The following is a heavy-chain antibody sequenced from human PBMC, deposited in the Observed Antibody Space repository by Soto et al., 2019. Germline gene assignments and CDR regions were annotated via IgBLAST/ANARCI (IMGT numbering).Heavy chain of an antibody. CDR1: GGSFSGYY. CDR3: ARDRRQFDY. CDR2: INHSGST. Sequence: QVQLQQWGAGLLKPSETLSLTCAVYGGSFSGYYWSWIRQPPGKGLEWIGEINHSGSTNYNPSLKSLVTISVDTSTNQFSLKLSSVTAADTAVYYCARDRRQFDYWGQGTLVTVSS. J-gene: IGHJ4*02. V-gene: IGHV4-34*01.